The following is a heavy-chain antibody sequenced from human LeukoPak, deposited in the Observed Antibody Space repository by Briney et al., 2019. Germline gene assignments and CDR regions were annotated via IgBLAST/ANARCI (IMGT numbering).Heavy chain of an antibody. CDR3: ARGVVRGSYFWPHDY. J-gene: IGHJ4*02. CDR2: IYSGGST. Sequence: PVGSLRLSCAASGFTVSSNYMSWVRQAPGKGLEWVSVIYSGGSTYYADSVKGRFTISRDNSKNTLYLQMNSLRAEDTAVYYCARGVVRGSYFWPHDYWGQGTLVTVSS. D-gene: IGHD1-26*01. CDR1: GFTVSSNY. V-gene: IGHV3-66*02.